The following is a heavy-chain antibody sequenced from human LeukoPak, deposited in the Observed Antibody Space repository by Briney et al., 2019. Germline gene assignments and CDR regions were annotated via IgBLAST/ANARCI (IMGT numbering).Heavy chain of an antibody. CDR3: ARDSTGYGSGSQYYYYYYGMDV. V-gene: IGHV4-30-4*08. J-gene: IGHJ6*02. Sequence: PSQTLSLTCTVSGGSISSGDYYWSWIRQPPGKGLEWIGYIYYSGSTYYNPSLKSRVTISVDTSKNQFSLKLSSVTAADTAVYYCARDSTGYGSGSQYYYYYYGMDVWGQGTTVTVSS. CDR2: IYYSGST. CDR1: GGSISSGDYY. D-gene: IGHD3-10*01.